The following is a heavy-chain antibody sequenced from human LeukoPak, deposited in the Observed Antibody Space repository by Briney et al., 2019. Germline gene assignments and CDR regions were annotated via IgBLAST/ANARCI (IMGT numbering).Heavy chain of an antibody. CDR2: ITSSSSYK. D-gene: IGHD4-17*01. CDR3: ARGPYGDYGFDP. V-gene: IGHV3-21*01. Sequence: GGSLRLSCAASGFMFSNYNINWVRQAPGKGLEWVSSITSSSSYKYYADSVRGRFTISRDNAKNTLYLQMNSLRAEDTAVYYCARGPYGDYGFDPWGQGTLVTVSS. J-gene: IGHJ5*02. CDR1: GFMFSNYN.